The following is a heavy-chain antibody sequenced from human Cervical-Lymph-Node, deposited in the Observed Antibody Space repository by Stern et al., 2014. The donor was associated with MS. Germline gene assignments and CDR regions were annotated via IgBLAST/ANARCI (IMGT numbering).Heavy chain of an antibody. V-gene: IGHV1-69*01. J-gene: IGHJ4*02. CDR2: ITPLLGTT. D-gene: IGHD6-13*01. Sequence: QVQLVESGAEVRQPGSSVKVSCKASGGTFNTFDISWVRQTPGQGLEWLGGITPLLGTTNYARNCQGRVAISADESATTAYMEMSNLTSEDTSLYYCTRHQGGIAAFWGQGTLVTVSS. CDR1: GGTFNTFD. CDR3: TRHQGGIAAF.